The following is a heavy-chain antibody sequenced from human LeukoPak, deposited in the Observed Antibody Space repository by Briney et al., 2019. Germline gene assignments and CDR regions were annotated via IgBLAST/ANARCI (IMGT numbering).Heavy chain of an antibody. CDR2: IHYSGTT. V-gene: IGHV4-59*08. J-gene: IGHJ4*02. CDR1: GVSIFSYY. CDR3: ATGRSIRYFDY. D-gene: IGHD3-9*01. Sequence: SETLSLTCPVSGVSIFSYYWNWIRPPPGQGLEWIGYIHYSGTTNYNPSLKSRVTISVDTSKSQFSLQLTSATAADTAIYYCATGRSIRYFDYWGQGTLLSVSS.